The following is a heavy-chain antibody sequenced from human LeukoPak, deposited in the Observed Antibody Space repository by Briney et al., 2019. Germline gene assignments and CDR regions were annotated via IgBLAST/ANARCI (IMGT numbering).Heavy chain of an antibody. Sequence: GSSVKVSCKASGGTFSSYAISWVRQAPGQGLEWMGRIIPILGIANYAQKFQGRVTITADKSTSTAYMELRRLRSDDTAVYYCARNLLPSYDSSGYASDYWGQGTLVTVSS. CDR2: IIPILGIA. CDR3: ARNLLPSYDSSGYASDY. CDR1: GGTFSSYA. J-gene: IGHJ4*02. V-gene: IGHV1-69*04. D-gene: IGHD3-22*01.